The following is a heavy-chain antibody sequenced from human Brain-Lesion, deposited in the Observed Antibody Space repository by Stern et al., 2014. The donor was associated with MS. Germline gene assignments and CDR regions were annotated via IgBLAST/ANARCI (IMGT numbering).Heavy chain of an antibody. Sequence: VHLVESGPGLVKPSETLSLTCTVAGGSVSSTSYAWAWIRQPPGKGLEWGGAIFYSGDTYYSPSLKSRLTITLDKPNTHMSPPRSSVTAADTAVYYCAGEEDIRYCSGGSCTGNWFDPWGQGTLVTVSS. CDR3: AGEEDIRYCSGGSCTGNWFDP. D-gene: IGHD2-15*01. CDR1: GGSVSSTSYA. V-gene: IGHV4-39*02. CDR2: IFYSGDT. J-gene: IGHJ5*02.